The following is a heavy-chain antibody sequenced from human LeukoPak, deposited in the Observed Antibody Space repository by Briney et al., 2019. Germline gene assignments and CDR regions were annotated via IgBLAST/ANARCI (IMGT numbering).Heavy chain of an antibody. V-gene: IGHV4-34*01. J-gene: IGHJ4*02. Sequence: SETLSLTCAVYGASFSNYYWSWIRQPPGKGLEWIGEINHSGSTNYNPSLKSRVTISVDTSKNQFSLKLSSVTAADTAVYYCANLYYYDSSTYSSADYWGQGTLATVSS. D-gene: IGHD3-22*01. CDR1: GASFSNYY. CDR3: ANLYYYDSSTYSSADY. CDR2: INHSGST.